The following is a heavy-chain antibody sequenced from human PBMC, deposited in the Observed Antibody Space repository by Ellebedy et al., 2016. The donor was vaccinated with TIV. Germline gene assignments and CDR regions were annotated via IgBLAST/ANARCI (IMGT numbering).Heavy chain of an antibody. CDR2: IKQDGSEK. Sequence: GESLKISCAASGFTFSSYWMSWVRQAPGKGLEWVANIKQDGSEKYYVDSVKGRFTISRDNAKNSLYLQMNSLRAEDTAVYYCASSGWRPIDAFDIWGQGTMVTVSS. CDR1: GFTFSSYW. D-gene: IGHD6-19*01. CDR3: ASSGWRPIDAFDI. J-gene: IGHJ3*02. V-gene: IGHV3-7*01.